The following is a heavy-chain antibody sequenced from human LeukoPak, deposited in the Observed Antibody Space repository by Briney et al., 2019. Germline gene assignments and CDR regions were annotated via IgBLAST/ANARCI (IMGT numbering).Heavy chain of an antibody. Sequence: KTGGSLRLSCAASEFTFSTYSMNWVRQAPGKGLEWVSSISSGSTYIYYADSVKGRFTISRDNAKNSLYLQMNSLRAEDTAVYYCARERRFLEWLCFDYWGQGTLVTVSS. CDR3: ARERRFLEWLCFDY. V-gene: IGHV3-21*01. D-gene: IGHD3-3*01. CDR1: EFTFSTYS. J-gene: IGHJ4*02. CDR2: ISSGSTYI.